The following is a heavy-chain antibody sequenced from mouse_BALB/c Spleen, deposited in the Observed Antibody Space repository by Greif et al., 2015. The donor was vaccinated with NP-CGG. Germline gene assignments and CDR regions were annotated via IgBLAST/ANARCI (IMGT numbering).Heavy chain of an antibody. Sequence: EVMLVESGGGLVKPGGSLKLSCAASGFTFSDYYMYWVRQTPEKRLEWVATISDGGSYTYYPDSVKGRFTISRDNAKNNLYLQMSSLKSEDTAMYYCARERDGYYVEGAMDYWGQGTSVTVSS. D-gene: IGHD2-3*01. CDR1: GFTFSDYY. CDR2: ISDGGSYT. J-gene: IGHJ4*01. V-gene: IGHV5-4*02. CDR3: ARERDGYYVEGAMDY.